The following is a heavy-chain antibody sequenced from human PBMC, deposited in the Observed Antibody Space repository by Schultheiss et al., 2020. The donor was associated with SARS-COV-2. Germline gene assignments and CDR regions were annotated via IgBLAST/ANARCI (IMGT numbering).Heavy chain of an antibody. D-gene: IGHD1-1*01. Sequence: GESLKISCAASGFTFSSYGMHWVRQAPGKGLEWVAVIWYDGSNKYYADSVKGRFTISRDNSKNTLNLQMNSLRAEDTAEYYCGKGGGTNSVDYWGQGILVTVSS. CDR3: GKGGGTNSVDY. CDR1: GFTFSSYG. J-gene: IGHJ4*02. CDR2: IWYDGSNK. V-gene: IGHV3-33*06.